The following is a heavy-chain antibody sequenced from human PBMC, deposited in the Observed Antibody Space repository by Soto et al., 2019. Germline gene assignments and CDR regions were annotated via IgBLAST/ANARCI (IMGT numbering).Heavy chain of an antibody. Sequence: QLQLQESGPGLVRPSETLSLTCTVSGGSVSSSSHYWGWIRQPPGKGLEWIGSIYYSGSTYYNLSLKSRVTMSVDSYKNQFSLKLSSVTAADTAVYFCASGSVLVVEDAIRGDYYGMDVWGQGTTVTASS. J-gene: IGHJ6*02. D-gene: IGHD2-2*01. CDR2: IYYSGST. V-gene: IGHV4-39*01. CDR1: GGSVSSSSHY. CDR3: ASGSVLVVEDAIRGDYYGMDV.